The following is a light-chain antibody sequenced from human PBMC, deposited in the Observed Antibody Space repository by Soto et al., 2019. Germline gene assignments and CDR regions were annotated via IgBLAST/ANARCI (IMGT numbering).Light chain of an antibody. J-gene: IGLJ1*01. V-gene: IGLV2-11*01. CDR3: STYSRSYSWI. CDR1: SRDVAVYSY. CDR2: DVT. Sequence: SALTQPRSVSGSPGQSVTVSCTGTSRDVAVYSYVSWFLQHPGKAPQLFIYDVTKRPSGVPGRFSGSKSGNTPGLPISRLQPEDDSEYFCSTYSRSYSWIFGSGNKVTVL.